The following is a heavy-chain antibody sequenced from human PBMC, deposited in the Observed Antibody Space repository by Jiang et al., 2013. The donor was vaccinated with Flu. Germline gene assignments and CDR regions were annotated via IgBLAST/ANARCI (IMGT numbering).Heavy chain of an antibody. V-gene: IGHV3-13*01. Sequence: VQLVESGGGLVQPGGSLRLSCAASGFTFRDYDMYWVRQVTGKGLEWVSAIGTGGNTYYPDSAKGRFTISRENAKNSLYLQMNSLRDGDTAVYYCVRGGVRHSGFDSFDYWGQGTLVTVSS. J-gene: IGHJ4*02. CDR3: VRGGVRHSGFDSFDY. CDR2: IGTGGNT. CDR1: GFTFRDYD. D-gene: IGHD5-12*01.